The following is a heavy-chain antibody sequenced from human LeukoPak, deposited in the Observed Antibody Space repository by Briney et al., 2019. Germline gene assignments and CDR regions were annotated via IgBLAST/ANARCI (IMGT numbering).Heavy chain of an antibody. CDR2: VYTSGST. J-gene: IGHJ4*02. CDR3: ARSNSAYYFDY. CDR1: GGSISSYY. D-gene: IGHD1-1*01. Sequence: PSETLSLTCAVSGGSISSYYWSWIRQPAGKGLEWIGRVYTSGSTNYNPSLKSRVTMALDTSKNQFSLKLTSVTAADTAMYYCARSNSAYYFDYWGQGTLVTVSS. V-gene: IGHV4-4*07.